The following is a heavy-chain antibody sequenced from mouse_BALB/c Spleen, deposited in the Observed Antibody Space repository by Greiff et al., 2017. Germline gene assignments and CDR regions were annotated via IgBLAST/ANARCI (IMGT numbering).Heavy chain of an antibody. CDR3: TRDERSLYYAMDY. V-gene: IGHV5-6-4*01. J-gene: IGHJ4*01. CDR2: ISSGGSYT. Sequence: DVKLVESGGGLVKPGGSLKLSCAASGFTFSSYTMSWVRQTPEKRLEWVATISSGGSYTYYPDSVKGRFTISRDNAKNTLYLQMSSLKSEDTAMYYCTRDERSLYYAMDYWGQGTSVTVSS. CDR1: GFTFSSYT.